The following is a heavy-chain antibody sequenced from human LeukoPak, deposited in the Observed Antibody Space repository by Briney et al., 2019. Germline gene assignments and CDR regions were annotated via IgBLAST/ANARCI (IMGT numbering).Heavy chain of an antibody. D-gene: IGHD3-3*01. Sequence: SETLSLTCNVSGSSITSDYWSWIRQPPGKGLEWIGYIHASGKTNSNPSLRGRVTISIDTSKNQFSLKLHSVTAADTAIYYCARSLTIFGVVPFDYWGQGTLVAVSS. CDR2: IHASGKT. CDR3: ARSLTIFGVVPFDY. CDR1: GSSITSDY. J-gene: IGHJ4*02. V-gene: IGHV4-4*08.